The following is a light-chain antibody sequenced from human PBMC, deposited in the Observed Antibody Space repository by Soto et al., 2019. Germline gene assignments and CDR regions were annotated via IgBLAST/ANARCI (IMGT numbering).Light chain of an antibody. J-gene: IGLJ1*01. CDR1: SSDVGGDYD. CDR2: GDT. V-gene: IGLV1-40*01. CDR3: TSYDNSHKVCV. Sequence: QSALTQPPSVSGSPGQRVIISCTGGSSDVGGDYDVYWYQQLPGKAPKLLIYGDTNRPSGVPDRFSGSKSGSSASLAITGLQAEDEAEYYCTSYDNSHKVCVFGTGTQLTVL.